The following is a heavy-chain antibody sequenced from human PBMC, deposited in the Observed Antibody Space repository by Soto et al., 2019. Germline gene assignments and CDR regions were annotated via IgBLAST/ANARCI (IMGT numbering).Heavy chain of an antibody. CDR3: ARRKVDHSYYYYMDV. D-gene: IGHD3-9*01. CDR1: GFTFDDYG. Sequence: GGSLRLSCAASGFTFDDYGMSWVRQAPGKGLEWVSGINWNGGSTGYADSVKGRFTISRDNAKNSLYLQMNSLRAEDTALYHCARRKVDHSYYYYMDVWGKGTTVTVSS. J-gene: IGHJ6*03. V-gene: IGHV3-20*01. CDR2: INWNGGST.